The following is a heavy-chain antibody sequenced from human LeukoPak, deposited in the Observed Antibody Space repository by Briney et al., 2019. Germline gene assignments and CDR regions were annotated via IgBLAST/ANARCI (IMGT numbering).Heavy chain of an antibody. CDR1: GFTFSNSW. CDR2: IKQDGSER. Sequence: GGSLRLSCAASGFTFSNSWMTWVRQAPGKGLEWVANIKQDGSERYSVDSVKGRFTISRDNAKNSLYLQMSSLRAEDTAVYYCARDRYSGSYLGASDIWGQGTMVTVSS. J-gene: IGHJ3*02. D-gene: IGHD1-26*01. CDR3: ARDRYSGSYLGASDI. V-gene: IGHV3-7*01.